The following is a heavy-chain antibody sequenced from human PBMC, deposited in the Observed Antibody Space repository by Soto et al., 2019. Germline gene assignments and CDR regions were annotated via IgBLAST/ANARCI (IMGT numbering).Heavy chain of an antibody. CDR3: SRGSFGYYGP. J-gene: IGHJ5*02. D-gene: IGHD2-2*03. CDR2: IRNTPYGGTT. V-gene: IGHV3-49*04. CDR1: GYSMTSGYY. Sequence: LSLTCAVSGYSMTSGYYWGWVRQAPGKGLEWVGFIRNTPYGGTTDYAASVRGRFTISRDDSESIAYLQMNSLKTEDSGVYYCSRGSFGYYGPWGPGTLVTVSS.